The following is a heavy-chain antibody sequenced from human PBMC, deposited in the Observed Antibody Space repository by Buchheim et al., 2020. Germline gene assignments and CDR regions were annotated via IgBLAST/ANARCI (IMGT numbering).Heavy chain of an antibody. Sequence: VQLVESGGGVVQPGGSLRLSCAASGFTFSSYAVSWVRQAPGKGLEWVSAISGSGGSTYYADSVKGRFTISRDNSKNTLYLQMNSLRAEDTAVYYCAKGSNSGSGSWRNWFDPWGQGTL. CDR1: GFTFSSYA. D-gene: IGHD3-10*01. CDR3: AKGSNSGSGSWRNWFDP. V-gene: IGHV3-23*04. J-gene: IGHJ5*02. CDR2: ISGSGGST.